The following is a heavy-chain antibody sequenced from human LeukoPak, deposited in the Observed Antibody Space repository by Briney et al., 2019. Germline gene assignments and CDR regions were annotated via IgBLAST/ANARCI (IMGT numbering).Heavy chain of an antibody. CDR2: ISAYNGNT. V-gene: IGHV1-18*04. J-gene: IGHJ5*02. Sequence: GASVKVSGKASGYTFTSYGISWVQQAPGQGLKGRGWISAYNGNTNYAQKLQGRVTMTTDTSTSTAYMELRSLRSEDTAVYYCARWHSSGWYVSWGQGTLVHVSS. D-gene: IGHD6-19*01. CDR3: ARWHSSGWYVS. CDR1: GYTFTSYG.